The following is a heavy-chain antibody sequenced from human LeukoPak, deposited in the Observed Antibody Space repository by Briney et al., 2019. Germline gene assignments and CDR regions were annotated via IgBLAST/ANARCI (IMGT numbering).Heavy chain of an antibody. V-gene: IGHV4-39*01. D-gene: IGHD2-2*01. CDR2: IYYSGST. CDR1: GGSISSSSYD. Sequence: SETLSLTCTVSGGSISSSSYDWCWIRQPPGKGLEGIGSIYYSGSTSYNPSLKGRVTISVATSKNQSSLKLSSVTAADTAVYYCARQPYCSSTSCYYYYYYGMDVWGQGTTVTVSS. CDR3: ARQPYCSSTSCYYYYYYGMDV. J-gene: IGHJ6*02.